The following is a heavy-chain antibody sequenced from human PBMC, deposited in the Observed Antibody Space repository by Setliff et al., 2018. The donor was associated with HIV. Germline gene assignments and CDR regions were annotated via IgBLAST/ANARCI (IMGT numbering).Heavy chain of an antibody. CDR1: GGSISNYY. D-gene: IGHD2-15*01. V-gene: IGHV4-59*01. J-gene: IGHJ4*02. Sequence: SETLSLTCTVSGGSISNYYWGWIRQPPGKGLQWIGHIFSSWSTYYNPSLKSRVAISVDTSKNQFSLKLNSVTAADTAVYYCARADCSGGSCYSPGYWGQGTLVTVSS. CDR3: ARADCSGGSCYSPGY. CDR2: IFSSWST.